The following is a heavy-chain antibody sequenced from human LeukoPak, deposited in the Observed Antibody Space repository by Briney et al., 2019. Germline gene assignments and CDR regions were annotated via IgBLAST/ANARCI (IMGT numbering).Heavy chain of an antibody. J-gene: IGHJ4*02. CDR3: ARDQGSLTRSWYTGY. Sequence: ASVKVSCKASGYTFTGYHIHWVRQAPGQGLGWVGRINPYSGDTNFAPKFQGRVTMPRDTSITTAYMDLSSLTPDDTAVYFCARDQGSLTRSWYTGYWGQGTQVTVSS. D-gene: IGHD6-13*01. CDR2: INPYSGDT. CDR1: GYTFTGYH. V-gene: IGHV1-2*06.